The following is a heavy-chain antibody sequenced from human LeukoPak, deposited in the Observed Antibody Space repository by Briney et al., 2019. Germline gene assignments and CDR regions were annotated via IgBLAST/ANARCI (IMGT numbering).Heavy chain of an antibody. D-gene: IGHD1-1*01. CDR1: GFTFSSYY. V-gene: IGHV3-21*01. CDR2: ISTSSIYI. Sequence: KTGGSLRLSCAASGFTFSSYYMNWVRQAPGKGLQWVSSISTSSIYIYYADSLRGRFTISRDNAKNSLYLQMNSLRAEDTALYFCASGIRERGFDYWGQGTLVTVSS. J-gene: IGHJ4*02. CDR3: ASGIRERGFDY.